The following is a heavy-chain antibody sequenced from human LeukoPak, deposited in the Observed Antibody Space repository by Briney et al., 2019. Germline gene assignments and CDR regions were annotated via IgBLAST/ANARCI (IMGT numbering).Heavy chain of an antibody. Sequence: GGSLRLSCAASGFTFETYWMHWVRQAPGKGLVWVSCINGYGTTTNYADSVKGRFTISRDNAKNTLYLQMNSLRAEDTAVYYCAIYSRGPTRDWGQGTLVTVSS. D-gene: IGHD6-19*01. CDR3: AIYSRGPTRD. CDR1: GFTFETYW. V-gene: IGHV3-74*01. J-gene: IGHJ4*02. CDR2: INGYGTTT.